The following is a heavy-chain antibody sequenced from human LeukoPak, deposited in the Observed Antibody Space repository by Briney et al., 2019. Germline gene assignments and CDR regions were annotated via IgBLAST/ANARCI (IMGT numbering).Heavy chain of an antibody. CDR3: ARRRKLWFGELSYFDY. CDR2: IYTSGSA. V-gene: IGHV4-4*07. Sequence: SETLSLTCTVSGGSISSYYWSWIRQPAGKGLEWIGRIYTSGSANYNPSLKSRVTMSVDTSKNQFSLKLSSVTAADTAVYYCARRRKLWFGELSYFDYWGQGTLVTVSS. D-gene: IGHD3-10*01. CDR1: GGSISSYY. J-gene: IGHJ4*02.